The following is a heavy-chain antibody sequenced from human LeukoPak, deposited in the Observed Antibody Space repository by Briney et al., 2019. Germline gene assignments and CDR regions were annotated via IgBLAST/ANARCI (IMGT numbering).Heavy chain of an antibody. CDR2: INPNSGGT. D-gene: IGHD3-10*01. CDR1: GYIFTDYY. J-gene: IGHJ4*02. Sequence: GASVKVSCKASGYIFTDYYMHWVRQAPGQELGWMGRINPNSGGTNYAQEFQGRVTITRDTSATTAYLELSSLRSEDTAVYYCAIWFGESFDYWGQGTLVTVSS. CDR3: AIWFGESFDY. V-gene: IGHV1/OR15-1*04.